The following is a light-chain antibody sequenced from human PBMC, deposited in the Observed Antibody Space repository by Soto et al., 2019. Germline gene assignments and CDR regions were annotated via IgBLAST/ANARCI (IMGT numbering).Light chain of an antibody. CDR1: SSDVGGYNY. Sequence: QSVLTQPASVSGSPGQSITISCTGTSSDVGGYNYVSWYQQHPGKAPKLMIYDGSNRPSGVSNRFSGSKAGNTASLTISGLQAEDEADYYCSSYTSSSTLGVFGGGTKLTVL. CDR3: SSYTSSSTLGV. CDR2: DGS. J-gene: IGLJ2*01. V-gene: IGLV2-14*01.